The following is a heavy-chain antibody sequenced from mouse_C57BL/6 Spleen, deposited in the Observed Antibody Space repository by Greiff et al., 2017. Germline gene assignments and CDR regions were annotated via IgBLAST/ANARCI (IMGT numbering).Heavy chain of an antibody. Sequence: EVQLVESGGGLVKPGGSLKLSCAASGFTFSDYGMHWVRQAPEKGLEWVAYISSGSSTIYYADTVKGRFTISGDNAKNTLFLQMTSLRSEDTAMYYCARALRYYYGSSSWGQGTSVTVSS. D-gene: IGHD1-1*01. V-gene: IGHV5-17*01. CDR1: GFTFSDYG. J-gene: IGHJ4*01. CDR3: ARALRYYYGSSS. CDR2: ISSGSSTI.